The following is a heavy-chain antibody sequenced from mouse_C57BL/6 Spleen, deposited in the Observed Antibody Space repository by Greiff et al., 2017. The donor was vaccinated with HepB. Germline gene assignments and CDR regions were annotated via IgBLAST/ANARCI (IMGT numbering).Heavy chain of an antibody. V-gene: IGHV1-54*01. CDR2: INPGSGGT. J-gene: IGHJ2*01. D-gene: IGHD1-1*01. CDR3: ARRGYGSSYGYFDY. Sequence: VKLMESGAELVRPGTSVKVSCKASGYAFTNYLIEWVKQRPGQGLEWIGVINPGSGGTNYNEKFKGKATLTADKSSSTAYMQLSSLTSEDSAVYFCARRGYGSSYGYFDYWGQGTTLTVSS. CDR1: GYAFTNYL.